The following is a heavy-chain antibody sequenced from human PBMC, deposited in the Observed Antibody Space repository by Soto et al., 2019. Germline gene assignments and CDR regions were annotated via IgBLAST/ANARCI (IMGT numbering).Heavy chain of an antibody. CDR1: GYSFTSYW. Sequence: PGESLKISCKGSGYSFTSYWIGWVRQMPGKGLEWMGIIYPGDSDTRYSPSFQGQVTISADKSISTAYLQWSSLKASDTAMYYCARLTTYYDFWIYEDVWGKGTTVTVSS. CDR2: IYPGDSDT. CDR3: ARLTTYYDFWIYEDV. D-gene: IGHD3-3*01. V-gene: IGHV5-51*01. J-gene: IGHJ6*04.